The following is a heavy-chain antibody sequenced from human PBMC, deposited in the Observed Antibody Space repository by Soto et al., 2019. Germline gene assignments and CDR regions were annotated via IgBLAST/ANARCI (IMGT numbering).Heavy chain of an antibody. V-gene: IGHV4-39*01. CDR1: GGSISASPYH. J-gene: IGHJ4*02. CDR2: IDDSGKV. Sequence: PSETLSLTCTVSGGSISASPYHWGWIRQPPGKGLEWIGSIDDSGKVYYNPSLTGLATLLVETSRNRFSLSLNSVTAAETAVYYFAIPPPLELAGPDYWGQGTRFTVSS. CDR3: AIPPPLELAGPDY.